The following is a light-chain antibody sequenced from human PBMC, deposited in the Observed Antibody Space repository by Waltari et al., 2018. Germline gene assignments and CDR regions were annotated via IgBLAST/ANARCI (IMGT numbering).Light chain of an antibody. V-gene: IGLV2-11*01. J-gene: IGLJ7*01. Sequence: SALTQPRSVSGSPGQCVTIPCSESRRDVGSYNFVAWYQQHPGNAPTLLIYDVVKRPSVVPNRFAASKSGNTASLTISGLQTEDESDYYCCSFAGSYSFVFGGGTQLTGL. CDR2: DVV. CDR3: CSFAGSYSFV. CDR1: RRDVGSYNF.